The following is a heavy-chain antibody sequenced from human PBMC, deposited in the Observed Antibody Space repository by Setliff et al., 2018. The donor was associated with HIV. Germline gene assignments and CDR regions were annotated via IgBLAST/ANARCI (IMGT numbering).Heavy chain of an antibody. CDR1: GFTFSSYE. V-gene: IGHV3-48*03. Sequence: GGSLRLSCAASGFTFSSYEMNWVRQAPGKGLEWVSYISSSGSTKYYADSVKGRFTIFRDNAKNSVYLQMNSLRAEDTAVYYCVRDARGGRLVSVYYFDFWGQGTLVTVSS. J-gene: IGHJ4*02. D-gene: IGHD6-19*01. CDR2: ISSSGSTK. CDR3: VRDARGGRLVSVYYFDF.